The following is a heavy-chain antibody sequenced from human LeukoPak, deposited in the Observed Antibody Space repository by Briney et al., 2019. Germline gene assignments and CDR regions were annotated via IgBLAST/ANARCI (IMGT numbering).Heavy chain of an antibody. CDR1: GVSVSRSSDY. CDR2: IYYRGGT. CDR3: ARLQYYYGMDV. Sequence: SETLSLTCTVSGVSVSRSSDYWGWIRQPPGKGLEYIGSIYYRGGTYYNPSLKSRVTISVDTSKNQFSLKLTSVTAADTAVYYCARLQYYYGMDVWGQGTTVTVSS. V-gene: IGHV4-39*01. J-gene: IGHJ6*02.